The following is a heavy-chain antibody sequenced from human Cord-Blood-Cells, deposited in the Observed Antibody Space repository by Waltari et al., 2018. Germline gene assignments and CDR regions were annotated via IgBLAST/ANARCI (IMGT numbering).Heavy chain of an antibody. V-gene: IGHV4-38-2*02. D-gene: IGHD2-21*01. CDR3: ARDSEAYCGGDCYDSSFDY. Sequence: QVQLQESGPGLVKPSETLSLTCTVSGYSISRGYYWGWIRQPPGKGLEWIGSIYHSGRTYCHPSLKSRVTISIDTSKNQFSLKLSSVTAADTAVYYCARDSEAYCGGDCYDSSFDYWGQGTLVTVSS. CDR1: GYSISRGYY. J-gene: IGHJ4*02. CDR2: IYHSGRT.